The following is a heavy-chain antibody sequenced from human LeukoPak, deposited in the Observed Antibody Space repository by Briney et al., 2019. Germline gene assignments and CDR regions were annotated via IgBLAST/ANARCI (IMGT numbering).Heavy chain of an antibody. CDR3: ARGLLASYVWGSYRPNYYMDV. V-gene: IGHV1-8*03. CDR2: MNPNSGNT. Sequence: GASVKVSCKASGYTFTSYDINWVRQATGQGLEWMGWMNPNSGNTGYAQRFQGRVTITRNTSISTAYMELSSLRSEDTAVYYCARGLLASYVWGSYRPNYYMDVWGKGTTVTVSS. J-gene: IGHJ6*03. D-gene: IGHD3-16*02. CDR1: GYTFTSYD.